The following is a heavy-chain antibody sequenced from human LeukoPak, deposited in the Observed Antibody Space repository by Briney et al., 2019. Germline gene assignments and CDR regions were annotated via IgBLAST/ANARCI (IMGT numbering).Heavy chain of an antibody. CDR1: GGSISSYY. Sequence: SETLSLTCTVSGGSISSYYWSWIRQPPGKGLEWIGYIYYSGSTYYNPSLKSRVTISVDTSKNQFSLKLSSVTAADTAVYYCARDLRGDYSFDYWGQGTLVTVSS. J-gene: IGHJ4*02. V-gene: IGHV4-59*12. CDR3: ARDLRGDYSFDY. CDR2: IYYSGST. D-gene: IGHD2-21*02.